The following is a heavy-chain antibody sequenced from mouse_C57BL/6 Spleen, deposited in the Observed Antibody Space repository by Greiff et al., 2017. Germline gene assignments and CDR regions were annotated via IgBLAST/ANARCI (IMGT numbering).Heavy chain of an antibody. Sequence: VQLQQPGAELVKPGASVKLSCKASGYTFTSYWMHWVKQRPGQGLEWIGMIHPNSGSTNYNEKFKSKATLTVDKSSSTAYMQLSSLTSEDSAVYYCAREIYYDYHYAMDYWGQGTSVTVSS. CDR1: GYTFTSYW. J-gene: IGHJ4*01. CDR3: AREIYYDYHYAMDY. CDR2: IHPNSGST. V-gene: IGHV1-64*01. D-gene: IGHD2-4*01.